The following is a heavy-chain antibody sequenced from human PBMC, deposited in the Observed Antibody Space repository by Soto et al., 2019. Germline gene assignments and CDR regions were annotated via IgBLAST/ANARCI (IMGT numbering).Heavy chain of an antibody. Sequence: GASVKVSCKASGYTFTSYGISWVRQAPGQGLEWMGWISAYNGNTNYAQKLQGRVTMTTDTSTSTAYMELRSLRSDDTAVYYCARDLKSWARQPTYRFDYWGQGTLVTVSS. V-gene: IGHV1-18*01. J-gene: IGHJ4*02. D-gene: IGHD3-10*01. CDR1: GYTFTSYG. CDR2: ISAYNGNT. CDR3: ARDLKSWARQPTYRFDY.